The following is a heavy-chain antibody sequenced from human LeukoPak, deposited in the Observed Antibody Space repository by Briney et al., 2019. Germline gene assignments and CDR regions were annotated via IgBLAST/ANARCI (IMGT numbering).Heavy chain of an antibody. V-gene: IGHV3-15*07. Sequence: PGGSLRLSCAASGFTFSGHYMDWVRQAPGKGPDWVGRMKSKSDGGTRDYAAPVKGRFRISRDDSKNTLYLQMKSLKTEDTAVYYCTTLYYESGGYYFYWGQGTLVTVSS. D-gene: IGHD3-22*01. CDR3: TTLYYESGGYYFY. J-gene: IGHJ4*02. CDR1: GFTFSGHY. CDR2: MKSKSDGGTR.